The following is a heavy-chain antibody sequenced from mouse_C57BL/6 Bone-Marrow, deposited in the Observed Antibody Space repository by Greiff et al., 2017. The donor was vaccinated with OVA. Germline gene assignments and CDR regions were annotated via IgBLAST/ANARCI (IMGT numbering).Heavy chain of an antibody. D-gene: IGHD1-1*01. Sequence: QVQLQQSGAELARPGASVKLSCKASGYTFTSYGISWVKQRTGQGLEWIGEIYPRSGNTYYNEKFKGKATLTADKSSSTAYMELRSLTSEDSAVYFCAKGNYGSSLGDYWGQGTTLTVSS. CDR1: GYTFTSYG. V-gene: IGHV1-81*01. J-gene: IGHJ2*01. CDR2: IYPRSGNT. CDR3: AKGNYGSSLGDY.